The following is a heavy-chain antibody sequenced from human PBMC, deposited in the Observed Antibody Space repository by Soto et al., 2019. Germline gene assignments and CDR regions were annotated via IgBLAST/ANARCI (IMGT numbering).Heavy chain of an antibody. V-gene: IGHV3-53*01. Sequence: EVQLVESGGGLIQPGGSLRLSCAASGFTVSSNYMSWVRQAPGKGLEWVSVIYSGGSTYYADSVKGRFTISRDNSKNTLELQMNSLRAEDTAVYYCASIRPDYGDYYYYYGMDVWGQGTTVTVSS. CDR2: IYSGGST. D-gene: IGHD4-17*01. CDR1: GFTVSSNY. CDR3: ASIRPDYGDYYYYYGMDV. J-gene: IGHJ6*02.